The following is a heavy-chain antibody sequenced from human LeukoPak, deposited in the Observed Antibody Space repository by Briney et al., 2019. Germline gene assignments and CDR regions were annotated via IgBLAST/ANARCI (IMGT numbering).Heavy chain of an antibody. V-gene: IGHV1-24*01. J-gene: IGHJ4*02. Sequence: ASVKVSCKVSGYTLTELSMHWVRQAPGKGLEWMGGFDPEDGETIYAQKFQGRVTMTEDTSTDTAYMELSSLRSEDTAVYYYATDSGKITMVRGVIIREYYFDYWGQGTLVTVSS. D-gene: IGHD3-10*01. CDR3: ATDSGKITMVRGVIIREYYFDY. CDR1: GYTLTELS. CDR2: FDPEDGET.